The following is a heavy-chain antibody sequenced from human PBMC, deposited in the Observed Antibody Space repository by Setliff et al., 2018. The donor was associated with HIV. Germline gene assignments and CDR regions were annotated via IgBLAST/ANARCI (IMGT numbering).Heavy chain of an antibody. CDR1: GGSISAYY. Sequence: SETLSLTCTVSGGSISAYYWNWFRQPAGKGLEWIGRVYIRGSPNSNPSLMSRVTTSIDTSKNQFFLKLSSVTAADTAVYYCARNPCSGGSCPDAFDIWGQGTMVTVSS. J-gene: IGHJ3*02. CDR2: VYIRGSP. D-gene: IGHD2-15*01. V-gene: IGHV4-4*07. CDR3: ARNPCSGGSCPDAFDI.